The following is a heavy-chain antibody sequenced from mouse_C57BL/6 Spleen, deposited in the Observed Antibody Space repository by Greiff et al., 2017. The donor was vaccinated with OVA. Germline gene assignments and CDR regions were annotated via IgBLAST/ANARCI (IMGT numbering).Heavy chain of an antibody. V-gene: IGHV1-69*01. CDR1: GYTFTSYW. J-gene: IGHJ1*03. CDR3: ARSGAYYSNYWYFDV. Sequence: QVQLQQPGAELVMPGASVKLSCKASGYTFTSYWMHWVKQRPGQGLEWIGEIDPSDSYTNYNQKFKGKSTLTVDKSSSTAYMQLSSLTSEDSAFYYCARSGAYYSNYWYFDVWGTGTTVTVSS. D-gene: IGHD2-5*01. CDR2: IDPSDSYT.